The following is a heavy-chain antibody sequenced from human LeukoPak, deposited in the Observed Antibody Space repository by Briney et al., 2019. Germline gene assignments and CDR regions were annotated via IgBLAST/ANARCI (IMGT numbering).Heavy chain of an antibody. Sequence: SVKVSCKASGGTFSSYAISWVRHAPGQGHEWMGGIIPIFGTANYAQKFQGRVTISADESTSTAYMELSSLRSEDTAVYYCTVSYDYGDENWFDPWGQGTLVTVSS. J-gene: IGHJ5*02. CDR2: IIPIFGTA. D-gene: IGHD4-17*01. V-gene: IGHV1-69*13. CDR3: TVSYDYGDENWFDP. CDR1: GGTFSSYA.